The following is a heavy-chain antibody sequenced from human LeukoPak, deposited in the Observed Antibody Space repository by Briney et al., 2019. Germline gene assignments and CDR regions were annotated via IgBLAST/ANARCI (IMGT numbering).Heavy chain of an antibody. J-gene: IGHJ4*02. Sequence: ASVKVSCKASGYTFTSYYVHWVRQAPGQGLEWMGIINPSGSSTSYAQKFQGRITMTSDTSTTTVYMQMRSLRSDDTAVYYCARDYYGSLYYWGQGTLVTVSS. V-gene: IGHV1-46*01. CDR2: INPSGSST. CDR1: GYTFTSYY. CDR3: ARDYYGSLYY. D-gene: IGHD3-10*01.